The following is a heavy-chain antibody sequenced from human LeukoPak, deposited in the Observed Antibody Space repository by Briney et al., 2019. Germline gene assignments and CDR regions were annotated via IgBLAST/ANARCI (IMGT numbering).Heavy chain of an antibody. J-gene: IGHJ4*02. CDR3: ARGASSLLLWFGELGY. CDR1: GYTFTGYY. D-gene: IGHD3-10*01. CDR2: INPNSGGT. V-gene: IGHV1-2*02. Sequence: ASVKVSCKASGYTFTGYYMHWVRQAPGQGLEWMGWINPNSGGTNYAQKFQGRVTMTRDTSISTAYMELSRLRSDDTAVYYCARGASSLLLWFGELGYWGQGTLVTVSS.